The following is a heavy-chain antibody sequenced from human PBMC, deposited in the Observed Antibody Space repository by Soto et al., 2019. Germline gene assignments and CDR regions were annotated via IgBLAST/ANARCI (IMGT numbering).Heavy chain of an antibody. CDR2: INQDGSEK. CDR3: ARRPCTTSYCRQTFDY. Sequence: GGSLRLSCEAAGFTFRDNWMSWVRQAPGKGLEGVANINQDGSEKYYLDSVKGPFSISRDSAKKSLYLQMNSLRAEDTAVYYCARRPCTTSYCRQTFDYWGQGTLVTVSS. J-gene: IGHJ4*02. D-gene: IGHD2-8*01. CDR1: GFTFRDNW. V-gene: IGHV3-7*01.